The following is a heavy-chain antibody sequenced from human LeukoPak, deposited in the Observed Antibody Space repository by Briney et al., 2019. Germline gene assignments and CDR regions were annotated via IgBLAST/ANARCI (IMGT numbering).Heavy chain of an antibody. Sequence: PSETLSLTCTVSGGSINNYYLSWIRQPAGKGLEWIGRIYNSGSTNYNPSLKSRVTMSVDTSKNQLSLTLTSVTAADTAVYYCTRDSGTTGEVKFDPWGQGTLVTVSS. V-gene: IGHV4-4*07. CDR2: IYNSGST. CDR3: TRDSGTTGEVKFDP. D-gene: IGHD3-10*01. CDR1: GGSINNYY. J-gene: IGHJ5*02.